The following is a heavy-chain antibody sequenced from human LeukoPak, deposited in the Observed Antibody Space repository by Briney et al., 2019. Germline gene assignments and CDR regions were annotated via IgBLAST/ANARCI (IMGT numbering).Heavy chain of an antibody. CDR2: INPNSGDT. V-gene: IGHV1-2*02. D-gene: IGHD3-3*01. J-gene: IGHJ6*03. Sequence: ASVKVSCKASGYIFTGYYMHWVRQAPGQGLEWMGWINPNSGDTNYAQKLQGRVTMTTDTSTSTAYMELRSLRSDDTAVYYCARVDLYDFWSGYRPGNYMDVWGKGTTVTVSS. CDR1: GYIFTGYY. CDR3: ARVDLYDFWSGYRPGNYMDV.